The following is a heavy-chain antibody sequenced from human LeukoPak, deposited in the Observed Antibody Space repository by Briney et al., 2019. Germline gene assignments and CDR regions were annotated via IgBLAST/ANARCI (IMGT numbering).Heavy chain of an antibody. CDR1: GGSISSSSYY. V-gene: IGHV4-39*01. Sequence: SETLSLTCTVSGGSISSSSYYWGWIRQPPGKGLGWIGSIYYSGSTYYNPSLKSRVTISVDTSKNQFSLKLSSVTAADTAVYYCARIASSSSSAIDYWGQGTLVTVSS. D-gene: IGHD6-6*01. J-gene: IGHJ4*02. CDR3: ARIASSSSSAIDY. CDR2: IYYSGST.